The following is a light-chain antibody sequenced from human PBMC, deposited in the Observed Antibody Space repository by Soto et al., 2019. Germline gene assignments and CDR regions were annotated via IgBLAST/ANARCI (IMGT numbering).Light chain of an antibody. CDR1: QVINNY. CDR2: DIS. V-gene: IGKV1-33*01. CDR3: QQYETLPYT. J-gene: IGKJ2*01. Sequence: DIPMTQSASSLSASVGDRVTITCQASQVINNYLNWYQQKPGKAPKLLIYDISTLEIGVPTRFGGGGSGTDFTLTITGLQPEDCATYFCQQYETLPYTFGRGTKLEL.